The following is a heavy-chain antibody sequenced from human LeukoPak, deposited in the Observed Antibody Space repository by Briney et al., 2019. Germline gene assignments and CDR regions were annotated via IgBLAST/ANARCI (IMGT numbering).Heavy chain of an antibody. CDR2: TSDRGDYT. CDR1: GFTFTSYS. J-gene: IGHJ4*02. Sequence: PGGSLRLSCAASGFTFTSYSMSWVRQAPGKGLEWVSGTSDRGDYTYYADSVKGRFTISRDNSKNTLYLQMNSLRAEDTAVYYCARRDSSGWYYFDYWGQGTRVTVSS. CDR3: ARRDSSGWYYFDY. V-gene: IGHV3-23*01. D-gene: IGHD6-19*01.